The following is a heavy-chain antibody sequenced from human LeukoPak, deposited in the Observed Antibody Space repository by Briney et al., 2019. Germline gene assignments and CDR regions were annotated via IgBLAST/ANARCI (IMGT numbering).Heavy chain of an antibody. J-gene: IGHJ6*02. CDR1: GYSFTSYW. V-gene: IGHV5-51*01. CDR3: ARPVEGNGMDV. D-gene: IGHD1-1*01. CDR2: INPDDSEI. Sequence: GESLKISCKGSGYSFTSYWIGWVRQTPGKGLEWMGIINPDDSEIKYSPSLQGQVTISADKSISTAYLQWSSLKASDTAMYYCARPVEGNGMDVWGQGTTVTVSS.